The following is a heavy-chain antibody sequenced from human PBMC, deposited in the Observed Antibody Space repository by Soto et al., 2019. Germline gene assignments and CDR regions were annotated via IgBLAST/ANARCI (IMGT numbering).Heavy chain of an antibody. CDR2: IYNSGDT. CDR1: GGSISRYH. V-gene: IGHV4-4*07. CDR3: ARGEDAFFYYGLDV. J-gene: IGHJ6*02. Sequence: SETLSLTCTVSGGSISRYHWSWIRQPAGKGLEWIGRIYNSGDTNYNPSLKSRVAMSVDTSKSQFSLKLTSVTAADTAVYYCARGEDAFFYYGLDVWGHGITVTV.